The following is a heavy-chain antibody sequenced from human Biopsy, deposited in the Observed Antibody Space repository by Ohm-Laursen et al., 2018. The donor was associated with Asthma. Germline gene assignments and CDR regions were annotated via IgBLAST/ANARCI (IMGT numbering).Heavy chain of an antibody. Sequence: SLRLSCAASEFPFSSYAMNWVRQAPGKGLEWVSSISGNGDNTHYSDSVRGRFIISRDNSKNTLYLQMNSLRVEDTAIYFCAKDKVGAANSYQYGMDVWGQGTTVIVS. CDR1: EFPFSSYA. CDR3: AKDKVGAANSYQYGMDV. V-gene: IGHV3-23*01. J-gene: IGHJ6*02. D-gene: IGHD1-26*01. CDR2: ISGNGDNT.